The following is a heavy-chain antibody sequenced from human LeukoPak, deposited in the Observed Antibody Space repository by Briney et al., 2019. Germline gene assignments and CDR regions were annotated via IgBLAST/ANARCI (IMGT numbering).Heavy chain of an antibody. V-gene: IGHV4-4*02. J-gene: IGHJ5*02. CDR1: GGSISSSNW. Sequence: SETLSLTCAVSGGSISSSNWWSWVRQPPGKGLEWIGEIYHSGSTNYHPSLKSRATISKDTSKNQFSLKLNSVTAADTAVYYCSRGTYSSSSVWFDPWGQGTLVTVSS. D-gene: IGHD6-6*01. CDR3: SRGTYSSSSVWFDP. CDR2: IYHSGST.